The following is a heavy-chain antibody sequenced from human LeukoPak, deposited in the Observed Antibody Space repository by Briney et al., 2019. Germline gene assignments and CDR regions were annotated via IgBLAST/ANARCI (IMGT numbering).Heavy chain of an antibody. V-gene: IGHV1-2*06. J-gene: IGHJ2*01. D-gene: IGHD2-15*01. Sequence: ASVKVSCKASGYTFTGYYMHWVRQAPGQGLEWMGQINPNSGGTNYAQKFQGRVTMTRDTSISTAYMELSRLRSDDTAVYYCAAIRGCSGGSCSDLYWYFDLWGRGTLVTVSS. CDR2: INPNSGGT. CDR3: AAIRGCSGGSCSDLYWYFDL. CDR1: GYTFTGYY.